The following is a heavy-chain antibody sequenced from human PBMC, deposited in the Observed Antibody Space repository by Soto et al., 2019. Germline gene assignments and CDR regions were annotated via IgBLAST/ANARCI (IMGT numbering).Heavy chain of an antibody. D-gene: IGHD4-17*01. CDR1: GHYLNSSNHN. V-gene: IGHV4-39*01. CDR2: LYYSGGST. J-gene: IGHJ4*02. CDR3: ARHGDYGEFDH. Sequence: PSETPSPTCRMSGHYLNSSNHNSGWIRQPPGKGLEWMGSLYYSGGSTYYSPSLKSPVTISVDTSKNQFSLTVSSVTAADTAVYYCARHGDYGEFDHWGQGILVTVSS.